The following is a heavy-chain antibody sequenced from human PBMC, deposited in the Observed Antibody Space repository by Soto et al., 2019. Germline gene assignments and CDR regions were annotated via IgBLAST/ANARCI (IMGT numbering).Heavy chain of an antibody. Sequence: QVQLVESGGGVVQPGRSLRLSCAASGFTFSNYAIHWVRQAPGKGLEWVAAISYDGSNKYYADSVKGRFTISRDNSKSTLYLQVNSLRADDTAVYYCARGTSSVWYYFDYWGQGTLVTVSS. CDR3: ARGTSSVWYYFDY. V-gene: IGHV3-30-3*01. CDR1: GFTFSNYA. CDR2: ISYDGSNK. J-gene: IGHJ4*02. D-gene: IGHD6-19*01.